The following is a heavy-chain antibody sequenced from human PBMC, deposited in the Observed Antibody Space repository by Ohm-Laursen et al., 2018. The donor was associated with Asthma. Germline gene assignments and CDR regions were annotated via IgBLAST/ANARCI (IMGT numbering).Heavy chain of an antibody. V-gene: IGHV3-33*01. Sequence: SLRLSCTASGFTFSSYGMHWVRQAPGKGLEWVAVIWYDGSNKYYGDSVKGRFTISRDNSKNTVDLQMNSLRAEDTAVYYCARDGSRSGHYPRPHGYWGQGTLVTVSS. CDR2: IWYDGSNK. D-gene: IGHD3-22*01. J-gene: IGHJ4*02. CDR3: ARDGSRSGHYPRPHGY. CDR1: GFTFSSYG.